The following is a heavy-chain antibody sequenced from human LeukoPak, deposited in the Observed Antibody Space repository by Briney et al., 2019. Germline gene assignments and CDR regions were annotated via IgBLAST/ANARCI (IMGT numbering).Heavy chain of an antibody. J-gene: IGHJ1*01. CDR1: GFTFDDYA. CDR2: ISGDGGST. D-gene: IGHD2-15*01. Sequence: GGSLRLSCAASGFTFDDYAMHWGRQVPGKGREWGSLISGDGGSTYYADSVKGRFTISRDNSKNSLYLQMNSLRTEDTALYYCAKDIYSRRGSYFEHWGQGTLVTVSS. CDR3: AKDIYSRRGSYFEH. V-gene: IGHV3-43*02.